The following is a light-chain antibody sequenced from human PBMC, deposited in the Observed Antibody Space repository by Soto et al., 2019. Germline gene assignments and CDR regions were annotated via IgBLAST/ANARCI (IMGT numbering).Light chain of an antibody. CDR2: AVS. Sequence: DIQMTQSPSSLSASIGDRVTITCRASQSISSYLNWYQQKPGKAPKLLMYAVSTLQSGVPSRFSGSGSGTDFTLTISSLQPEDFATYFCQQSYDTPSTVGPGTKVDSK. CDR1: QSISSY. V-gene: IGKV1-39*01. J-gene: IGKJ3*01. CDR3: QQSYDTPST.